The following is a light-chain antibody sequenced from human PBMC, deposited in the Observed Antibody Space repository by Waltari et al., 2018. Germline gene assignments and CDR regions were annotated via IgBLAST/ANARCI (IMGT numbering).Light chain of an antibody. J-gene: IGLJ2*01. CDR1: NIGDRT. CDR2: DDS. V-gene: IGLV3-21*03. Sequence: SYVLTQPPSVSVAPGKTAMITCGVDNIGDRTVHWYQQRPGQALVLVVVDDSDRPSGIPERFSGSNSGDTATLTISRVEAGDEADYSCQVWDDSSDHEVFGGGTKLTVL. CDR3: QVWDDSSDHEV.